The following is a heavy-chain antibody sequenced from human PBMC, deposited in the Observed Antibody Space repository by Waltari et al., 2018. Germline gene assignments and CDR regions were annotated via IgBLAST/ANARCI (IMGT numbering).Heavy chain of an antibody. J-gene: IGHJ4*02. V-gene: IGHV5-51*01. CDR3: ARHADGYNLGY. CDR2: IYPGDSDT. Sequence: EVQLVQSGAEGKKPGESLKISCKSSGFSFTDYWIGWVRQMPGKGLEWMGIIYPGDSDTRYSPSFQGQVTISADKSISTAYLQRSSLKASDTAIYYCARHADGYNLGYWGQGTLVTVSS. D-gene: IGHD5-12*01. CDR1: GFSFTDYW.